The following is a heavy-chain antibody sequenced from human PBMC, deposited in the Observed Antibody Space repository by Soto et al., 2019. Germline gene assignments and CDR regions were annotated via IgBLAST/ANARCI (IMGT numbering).Heavy chain of an antibody. V-gene: IGHV4-34*01. CDR1: GGSFSNYY. J-gene: IGHJ6*02. D-gene: IGHD6-6*01. CDR3: AREGMGSSSSPGGYYGMDV. CDR2: INHSGST. Sequence: QVQLQQWGAGLLKLSETLSLTCAVYGGSFSNYYWSWIRQPPGKGLEWIGEINHSGSTNYNPSLKSRVTISVDTSKNQFSLKLSSVTAADTAVYYCAREGMGSSSSPGGYYGMDVWGQGTTVTVSS.